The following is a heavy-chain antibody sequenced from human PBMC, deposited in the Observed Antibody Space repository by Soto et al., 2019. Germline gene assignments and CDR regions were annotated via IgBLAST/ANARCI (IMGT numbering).Heavy chain of an antibody. Sequence: GGSLRLSCAASGFTFSSYAMSWVRQAPGKGLEWVSAISGSDGSTYYADSVKGRFTISRDNSKNTLYLQMNSLRAEDTAVYCGAKEFLAVAGTTADFDYWGQGTLVTVSS. CDR2: ISGSDGST. V-gene: IGHV3-23*01. J-gene: IGHJ4*02. D-gene: IGHD6-19*01. CDR3: AKEFLAVAGTTADFDY. CDR1: GFTFSSYA.